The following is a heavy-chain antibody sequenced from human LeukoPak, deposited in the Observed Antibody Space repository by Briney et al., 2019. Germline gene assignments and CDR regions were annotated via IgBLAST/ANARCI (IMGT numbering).Heavy chain of an antibody. V-gene: IGHV3-74*01. CDR2: IDNDVTTT. Sequence: GGSLRLSCAASGFTFSVYGMHWVRQAPGKGLVWVSRIDNDVTTTSYADSVRGRFTISRDNAKSTLYLQMNSLRAEDTAVYYCAREYWGSSFDYWGREPWSPSP. D-gene: IGHD2-15*01. CDR1: GFTFSVYG. J-gene: IGHJ4*02. CDR3: AREYWGSSFDY.